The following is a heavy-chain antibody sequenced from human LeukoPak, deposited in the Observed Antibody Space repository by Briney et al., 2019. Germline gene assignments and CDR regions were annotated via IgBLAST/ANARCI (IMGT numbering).Heavy chain of an antibody. CDR2: IYYSGST. D-gene: IGHD6-13*01. Sequence: SETLSLTCTVSGGSISSYYWSWIRQPPEKGLEWIGYIYYSGSTNYNPSLKSRVTISLDTSKNQFSLKLSSVTAADTAVYYCARDRSAAPYYYYYMDVWGKGTTVTVSS. J-gene: IGHJ6*03. CDR1: GGSISSYY. V-gene: IGHV4-59*01. CDR3: ARDRSAAPYYYYYMDV.